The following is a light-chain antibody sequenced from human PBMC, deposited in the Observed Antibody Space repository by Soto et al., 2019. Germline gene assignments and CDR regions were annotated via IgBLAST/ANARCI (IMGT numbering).Light chain of an antibody. CDR3: QQYGTSPLT. CDR2: GVS. Sequence: EILLTQSPGTLSLSPGERATLSCISSHSITSTYLAWYQQKPGQAPRPLIYGVSSRATDIPDRFSGSGSGTDFTLTISRLEPEDFAVYYCQQYGTSPLTFGGGTKVDIK. J-gene: IGKJ4*01. CDR1: HSITSTY. V-gene: IGKV3-20*01.